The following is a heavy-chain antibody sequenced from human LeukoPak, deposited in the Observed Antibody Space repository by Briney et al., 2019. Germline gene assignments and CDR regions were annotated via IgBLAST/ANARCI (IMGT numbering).Heavy chain of an antibody. CDR2: IYTSGST. J-gene: IGHJ4*02. V-gene: IGHV4-4*07. CDR3: ARVGSSGWYYFDY. Sequence: SETLSLTCAVSGGSISIYYWSWIRQPAGKGLEWIGRIYTSGSTNYNPSLKSRVTMSVDTSKNQFSLKLSSVTPADTAVYYCARVGSSGWYYFDYWGQGTLVTVSS. D-gene: IGHD6-19*01. CDR1: GGSISIYY.